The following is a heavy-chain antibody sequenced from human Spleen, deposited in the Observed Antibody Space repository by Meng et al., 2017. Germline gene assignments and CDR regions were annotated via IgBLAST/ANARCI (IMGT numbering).Heavy chain of an antibody. CDR1: GYTFTDFF. Sequence: QVQLVQSGPEVMKPGASLMMSCRTSGYTFTDFFLHWVRQAPGQGLEWLGWINAGNGNIKISQKFQGRITITSDTSATAYMELSSLRSEDTAVYFCARENDNWNYFDYWGQGSLVTVSS. J-gene: IGHJ4*02. CDR3: ARENDNWNYFDY. V-gene: IGHV1-3*01. CDR2: INAGNGNI. D-gene: IGHD1-1*01.